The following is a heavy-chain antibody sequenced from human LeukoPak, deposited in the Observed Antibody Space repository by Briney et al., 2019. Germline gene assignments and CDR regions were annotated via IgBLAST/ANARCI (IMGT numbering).Heavy chain of an antibody. D-gene: IGHD6-6*01. CDR3: ARSSYSSSSSV. Sequence: AGGSLSLSWAVSGFTFGGFGLSCSGQAPGKGREWVASINSDGSEGYYADVVKGRFTISRDNTKNSLYLQINSLRAEDTAVYYCARSSYSSSSSVWGQGTMVTVSS. CDR2: INSDGSEG. J-gene: IGHJ3*01. CDR1: GFTFGGFG. V-gene: IGHV3-7*03.